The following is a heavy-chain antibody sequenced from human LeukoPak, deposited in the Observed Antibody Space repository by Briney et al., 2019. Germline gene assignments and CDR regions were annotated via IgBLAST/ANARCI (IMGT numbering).Heavy chain of an antibody. CDR1: GGSISSSNW. J-gene: IGHJ5*02. Sequence: SGTLSLTCALSGGSISSSNWWSGVRQPPGKGLDWIGEIYHSGSTNYKQSLKGRVNISVDKSENQFSLKMSSVNAAATAVYYCARLNEVVAALPWFDPWGQGTLVTVSS. D-gene: IGHD2-15*01. CDR2: IYHSGST. V-gene: IGHV4-4*02. CDR3: ARLNEVVAALPWFDP.